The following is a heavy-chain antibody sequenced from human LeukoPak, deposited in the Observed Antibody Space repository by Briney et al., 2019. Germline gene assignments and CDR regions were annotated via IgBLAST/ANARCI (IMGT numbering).Heavy chain of an antibody. CDR1: GFTVSSNY. Sequence: GGSLRLSCAASGFTVSSNYMSWVRQAPGKGLEWVSVIYSGGSTYYADSVKGRFTISRDNPKNTLYLQMNSLRAEDTAVYYCARDPVPGDAFDIWGQGTMVTVSS. CDR3: ARDPVPGDAFDI. J-gene: IGHJ3*02. CDR2: IYSGGST. V-gene: IGHV3-53*01. D-gene: IGHD1-14*01.